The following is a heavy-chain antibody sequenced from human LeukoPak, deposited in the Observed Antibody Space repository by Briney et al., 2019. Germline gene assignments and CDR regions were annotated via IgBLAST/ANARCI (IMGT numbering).Heavy chain of an antibody. Sequence: PSETLSLTCAVYGGSFSGYYWSWIRQPPGKGLEWIGEINHSGSTNYNPSLKSRVTISVDTSKNQFSLKLSSVTAADTAVYYCAKPLEGCTNGVCYNLAYDYWGQGTLVTVSS. CDR1: GGSFSGYY. CDR2: INHSGST. D-gene: IGHD2-8*01. J-gene: IGHJ4*02. CDR3: AKPLEGCTNGVCYNLAYDY. V-gene: IGHV4-34*01.